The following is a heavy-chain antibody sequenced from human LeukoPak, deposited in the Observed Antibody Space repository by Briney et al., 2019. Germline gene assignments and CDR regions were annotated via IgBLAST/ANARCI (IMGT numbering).Heavy chain of an antibody. CDR3: ARHRFGGFYYFDY. V-gene: IGHV4-39*01. Sequence: SETLSPTCTVSGGSISSSSYFWGWIRQPPGKGLEWIGSIYYSGSTYYNPPLKSRVTISVDTSKNQFSLKLTSVTASDTAVYYCARHRFGGFYYFDYWGQGTLVTVSS. CDR1: GGSISSSSYF. J-gene: IGHJ4*02. CDR2: IYYSGST. D-gene: IGHD3-10*01.